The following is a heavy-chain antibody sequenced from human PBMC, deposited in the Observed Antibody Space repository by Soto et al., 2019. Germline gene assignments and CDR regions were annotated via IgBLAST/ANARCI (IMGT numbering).Heavy chain of an antibody. CDR1: GGSMSSYY. CDR2: VYSSGGT. D-gene: IGHD3-3*02. J-gene: IGHJ5*02. CDR3: ERAQPFSDWFDT. V-gene: IGHV4-4*07. Sequence: NPSETLSLTCTVSGGSMSSYYWTWIRQPAGKGLEWIGRVYSSGGTHYNPSLKSRVTISLDTSKNQFSLRLLSVTDADTAVYYCERAQPFSDWFDTWGQGTLVTVSS.